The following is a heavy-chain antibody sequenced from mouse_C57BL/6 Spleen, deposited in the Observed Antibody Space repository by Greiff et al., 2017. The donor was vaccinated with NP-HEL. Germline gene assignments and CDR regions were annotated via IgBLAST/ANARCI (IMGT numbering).Heavy chain of an antibody. CDR2: ISSGSSTI. CDR3: AREVFAY. Sequence: DVKLQESGGGLVKPGGSLKLSCAASGFTFSDYGMHWVRQAPEKGLEWVAYISSGSSTIYYADTVKGRFTISRDNAKNTLFLQMTSLRSEDTAMYYCAREVFAYWGQGTLVTVSA. CDR1: GFTFSDYG. V-gene: IGHV5-17*01. J-gene: IGHJ3*01.